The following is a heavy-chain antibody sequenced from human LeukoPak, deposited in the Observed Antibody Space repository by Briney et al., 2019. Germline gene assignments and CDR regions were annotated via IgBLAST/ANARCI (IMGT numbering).Heavy chain of an antibody. V-gene: IGHV3-7*01. CDR3: ASSFSIFGVVPTY. D-gene: IGHD3-3*01. J-gene: IGHJ4*02. Sequence: PGGSLRLSCAASGFTFSSYWMSWVRQAPGKGLEWVANIKQDGSEKYYVDSVKGRFTISRDNAKNSLYPQMNSLRAEDTAVYYFASSFSIFGVVPTYWGQGTLVTVSS. CDR1: GFTFSSYW. CDR2: IKQDGSEK.